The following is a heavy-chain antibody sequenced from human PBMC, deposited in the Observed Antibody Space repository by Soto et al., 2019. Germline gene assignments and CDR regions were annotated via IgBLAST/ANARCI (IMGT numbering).Heavy chain of an antibody. Sequence: EVQLVESGGGLVQPGGSLRLTCAASGFTFSIYSMNWVRQAPGKGLEWVSYIMPGSSHIYYADSVKGRFTISRDNAKNSRELQMSSLRAKDTAVYYCGIENVGATSVHVFDIWGQGTMVTVSS. J-gene: IGHJ3*02. CDR1: GFTFSIYS. D-gene: IGHD1-26*01. CDR2: IMPGSSHI. CDR3: GIENVGATSVHVFDI. V-gene: IGHV3-48*01.